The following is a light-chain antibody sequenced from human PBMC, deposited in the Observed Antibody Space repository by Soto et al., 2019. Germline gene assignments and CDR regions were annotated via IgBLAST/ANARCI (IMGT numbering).Light chain of an antibody. CDR3: SSYTSTSPLYV. J-gene: IGLJ1*01. CDR1: SSDIGGYNY. V-gene: IGLV2-14*03. Sequence: QSALTQPASVSGSPGQSITISCTGTSSDIGGYNYVSWYQQLPGKAPKLIIYDVSNRPSGVSDRFSGSKSGNAASLTISGLHAEDEADYYCSSYTSTSPLYVFGTGTKLTVL. CDR2: DVS.